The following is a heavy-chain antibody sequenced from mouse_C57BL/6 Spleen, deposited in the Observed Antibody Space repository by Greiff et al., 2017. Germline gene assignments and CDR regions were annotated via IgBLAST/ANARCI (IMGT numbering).Heavy chain of an antibody. J-gene: IGHJ4*01. D-gene: IGHD1-1*01. V-gene: IGHV1-50*01. CDR1: GYTFTSYW. CDR3: ARERFTTVVGGAMDY. CDR2: IDPSDSYT. Sequence: VQLQQPGAELVKPGASVKLSCKASGYTFTSYWMQWVKQRPGQGLEWIGEIDPSDSYTNYNQKFKGKATLTVDTSSSTAYMQLSSLTSEDSAVYYCARERFTTVVGGAMDYWGQGTSVTVSS.